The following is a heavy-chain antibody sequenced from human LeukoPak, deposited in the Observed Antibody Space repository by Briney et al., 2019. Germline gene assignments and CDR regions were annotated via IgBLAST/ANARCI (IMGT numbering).Heavy chain of an antibody. Sequence: HSGGSLRLSCAASGFTFRTYGMNWVRQAPGKGLEWISYINSNSDTVHYSNSVEGRFTISRDNAKNSLYLQMNSLRAEDTAVYYCARGFFRDSSSSQFDYWGQGTLVTVSS. CDR3: ARGFFRDSSSSQFDY. CDR2: INSNSDTV. CDR1: GFTFRTYG. D-gene: IGHD6-6*01. V-gene: IGHV3-48*04. J-gene: IGHJ4*02.